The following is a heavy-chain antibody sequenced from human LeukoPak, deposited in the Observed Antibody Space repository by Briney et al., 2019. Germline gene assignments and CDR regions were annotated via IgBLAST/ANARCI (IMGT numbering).Heavy chain of an antibody. CDR2: IYHSGST. CDR1: GYSISSGYY. Sequence: SSETLSLTCTVSGYSISSGYYWSWIRQPPGKGLEWIGYIYHSGSTYYNPSLKSRVTISVDRSKNQFSLKLSSVTAADTAVYYCARDRGVAAAGPTFDYWGQGTLVTVSS. J-gene: IGHJ4*02. CDR3: ARDRGVAAAGPTFDY. V-gene: IGHV4-38-2*02. D-gene: IGHD6-13*01.